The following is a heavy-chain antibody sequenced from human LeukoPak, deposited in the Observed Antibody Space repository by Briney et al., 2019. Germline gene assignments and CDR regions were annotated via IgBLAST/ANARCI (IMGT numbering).Heavy chain of an antibody. CDR1: GGTFSSYA. D-gene: IGHD4-11*01. J-gene: IGHJ6*02. CDR3: ASRSLRLQSPYYYYGMDV. Sequence: SVKVSCKASGGTFSSYAISWVRQAPGQGLEWMGGIIPIFGTANYAQKFQGRVTITADESTSTAYMELSSLRSEDTAVYYCASRSLRLQSPYYYYGMDVWGQGTTVTVSS. CDR2: IIPIFGTA. V-gene: IGHV1-69*13.